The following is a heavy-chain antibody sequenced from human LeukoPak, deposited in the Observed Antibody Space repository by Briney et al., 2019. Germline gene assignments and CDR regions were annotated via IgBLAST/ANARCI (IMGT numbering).Heavy chain of an antibody. J-gene: IGHJ6*02. CDR3: ARHGGDYPHLYDYCSMDV. Sequence: PGGSLRLSCAASGFTFSSYSMNWVRQAPGKGLEWVSSISSSSSYIYYADSVKGRFTISRDNAKNSLYLQMNSLRAEDTAVYYCARHGGDYPHLYDYCSMDVRGQGTTVTVSS. CDR2: ISSSSSYI. V-gene: IGHV3-21*01. D-gene: IGHD4-11*01. CDR1: GFTFSSYS.